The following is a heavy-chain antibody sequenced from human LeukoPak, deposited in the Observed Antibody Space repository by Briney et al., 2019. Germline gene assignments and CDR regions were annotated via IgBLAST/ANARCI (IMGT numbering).Heavy chain of an antibody. CDR3: ARGNSDYDNDY. V-gene: IGHV3-48*03. CDR2: ISGRGATI. CDR1: GFTFSYYE. J-gene: IGHJ4*02. D-gene: IGHD5-12*01. Sequence: GGSLRLSCAASGFTFSYYEFNWVRQAPGKGLEWVSYISGRGATIYYADSVRGRFTMSRDNAKNSVYLQMNSLRAEDTAVYYCARGNSDYDNDYWGQGTLVTVSS.